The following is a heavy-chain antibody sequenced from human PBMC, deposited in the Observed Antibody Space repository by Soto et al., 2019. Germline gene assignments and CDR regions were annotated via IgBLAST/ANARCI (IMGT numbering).Heavy chain of an antibody. J-gene: IGHJ4*02. CDR2: IHPDGGHT. CDR3: ARGDNAY. Sequence: GASVKVSCKASGCTFTNYYVQWVRQAPGQGLEWMGVIHPDGGHTTYSQKFQDRVTMTRDTFTSTIYMELSSLRSEDTAVYYCARGDNAYWGQGTLVTVSS. CDR1: GCTFTNYY. V-gene: IGHV1-46*01.